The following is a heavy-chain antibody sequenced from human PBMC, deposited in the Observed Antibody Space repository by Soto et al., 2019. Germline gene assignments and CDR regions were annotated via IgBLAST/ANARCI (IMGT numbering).Heavy chain of an antibody. D-gene: IGHD3-22*01. V-gene: IGHV1-24*01. CDR2: FDPEDGET. Sequence: ASVKVSCKVSGYTLTELSMHWVRQAPGKGLEWMGGFDPEDGETIYAQKFQGRVTMTEDTSTDTAYMELSSLRSEDTAVYYCATTMYHYDCSGYRNPYAFHSWGQGSMVTVSS. J-gene: IGHJ3*02. CDR3: ATTMYHYDCSGYRNPYAFHS. CDR1: GYTLTELS.